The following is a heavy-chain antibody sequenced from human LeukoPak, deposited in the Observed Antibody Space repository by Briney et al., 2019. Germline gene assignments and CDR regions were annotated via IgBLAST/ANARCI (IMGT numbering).Heavy chain of an antibody. V-gene: IGHV4-59*08. CDR1: GGSISSYY. J-gene: IGHJ5*02. CDR2: IYYSGST. CDR3: ARHVGYGNNWFDP. D-gene: IGHD5-18*01. Sequence: KASETLSLTCTVSGGSISSYYWSWIRQPPGKGLEWIWYIYYSGSTNYNPSLKSRVTISVDTSKNQFSLKLRSVTAADTAVYYCARHVGYGNNWFDPWGQGTLVTVSS.